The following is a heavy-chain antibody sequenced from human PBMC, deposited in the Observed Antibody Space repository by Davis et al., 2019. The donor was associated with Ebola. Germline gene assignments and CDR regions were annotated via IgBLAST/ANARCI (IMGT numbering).Heavy chain of an antibody. D-gene: IGHD6-19*01. Sequence: PGGSLRLSCAASGFTFSTYSMHWVRQAPGKGLEWVAVISYDGRSRYYAESVKGRFTISRDNSKNTLYLQMNSLRSDDTAVYYCARTYSSGWFNWFDPWGQGTLVTVSS. J-gene: IGHJ5*02. V-gene: IGHV3-30*04. CDR2: ISYDGRSR. CDR1: GFTFSTYS. CDR3: ARTYSSGWFNWFDP.